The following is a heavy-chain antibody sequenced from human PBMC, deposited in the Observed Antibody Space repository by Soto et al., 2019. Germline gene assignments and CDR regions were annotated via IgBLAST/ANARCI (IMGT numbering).Heavy chain of an antibody. CDR1: GFTFGDYA. V-gene: IGHV3-49*03. D-gene: IGHD5-12*01. J-gene: IGHJ4*02. Sequence: HPGGSLRLSCTASGFTFGDYAMSWFRQAPGKGLEWVGFIRSKAYGGTTEYAASVKGRFTISRDDSKSIAYLQMNSLKTEDTAVYYCTIAGDIVATITGANFDDWGQGTLVTVSS. CDR2: IRSKAYGGTT. CDR3: TIAGDIVATITGANFDD.